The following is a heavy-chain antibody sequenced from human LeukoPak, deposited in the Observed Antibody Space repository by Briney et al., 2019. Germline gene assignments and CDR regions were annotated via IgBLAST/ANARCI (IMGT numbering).Heavy chain of an antibody. CDR1: GFTFSSYA. CDR2: ISGSGYTT. CDR3: AKDENPGYFDY. J-gene: IGHJ4*02. D-gene: IGHD1-14*01. Sequence: GGSLRLSCAASGFTFSSYAMSWVRQAPGKGLEWVSAISGSGYTTYYADSVKGRFTTSRDNSKNTLYLQMNSPRAEDTAVYYCAKDENPGYFDYWGQGTLVTVSS. V-gene: IGHV3-23*01.